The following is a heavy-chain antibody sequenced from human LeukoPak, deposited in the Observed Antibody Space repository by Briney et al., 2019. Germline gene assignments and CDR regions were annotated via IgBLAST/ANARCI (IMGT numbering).Heavy chain of an antibody. V-gene: IGHV5-51*01. D-gene: IGHD2-2*01. J-gene: IGHJ4*02. Sequence: GESLKISGKGSGYSFTSYWSGWVRQMHGRGLEWMGIIFPGDSDTTYSPSFQGQVTISADESISPADLQWSSLKASDTAMYYCARSEVGYCSSTSCSLFDYWGQGTLVTVSS. CDR1: GYSFTSYW. CDR2: IFPGDSDT. CDR3: ARSEVGYCSSTSCSLFDY.